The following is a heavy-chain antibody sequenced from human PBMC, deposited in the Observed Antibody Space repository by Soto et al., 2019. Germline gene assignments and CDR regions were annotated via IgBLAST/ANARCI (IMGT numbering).Heavy chain of an antibody. Sequence: GGSLRLSCAASGFTFSNAWMSWVRQAPGKGLEWVGRIKSKTDGGTTDYAAPVKGRFTISRDDSKNTLYLQMNSLKTEDTAVYYCTTGPFKDIVVVPAAEYCQHWGQGTLVTVSS. CDR1: GFTFSNAW. J-gene: IGHJ1*01. V-gene: IGHV3-15*01. CDR3: TTGPFKDIVVVPAAEYCQH. D-gene: IGHD2-2*01. CDR2: IKSKTDGGTT.